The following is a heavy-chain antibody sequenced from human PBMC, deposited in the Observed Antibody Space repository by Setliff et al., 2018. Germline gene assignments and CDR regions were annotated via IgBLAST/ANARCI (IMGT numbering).Heavy chain of an antibody. CDR3: AKGTNVVMVYTGFDY. V-gene: IGHV3-23*01. Sequence: LRLSCAASGFTITNYAMSWVRQAPGKGLEWVSTISGSGGSTHFADSVKGRFTISRDNSKNTLFLQMNSLRAEDTAVYFCAKGTNVVMVYTGFDYWGQGTLVTVSS. CDR1: GFTITNYA. J-gene: IGHJ4*01. D-gene: IGHD2-8*01. CDR2: ISGSGGST.